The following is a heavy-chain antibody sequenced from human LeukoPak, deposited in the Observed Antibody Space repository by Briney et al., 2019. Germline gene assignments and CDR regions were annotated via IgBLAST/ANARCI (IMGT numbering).Heavy chain of an antibody. CDR2: IYYSGST. J-gene: IGHJ4*02. D-gene: IGHD3-10*01. CDR1: GGPISSTSYY. CDR3: ASQQYGSVRPRTYYFDY. Sequence: TSETLSLTCTVSGGPISSTSYYWGWIRQPPGKGLEWIGSIYYSGSTDYNPSLKSRVTISVDTSKNQFSLKLSSVTAADTAVFYCASQQYGSVRPRTYYFDYWGQGTLVTVSS. V-gene: IGHV4-39*01.